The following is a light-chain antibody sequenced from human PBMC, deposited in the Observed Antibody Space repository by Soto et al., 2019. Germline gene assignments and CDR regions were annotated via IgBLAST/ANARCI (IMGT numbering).Light chain of an antibody. V-gene: IGLV2-23*02. CDR2: EVN. CDR3: CSYGGDRI. CDR1: SSNVGGYNF. J-gene: IGLJ2*01. Sequence: QSALTQPASVSGSPGQSIAISCTGTSSNVGGYNFVSWYQQHPGKAPKLLIYEVNKRPSGVSNRFSGSKSDNTASLTISGLQAEDDADYYCCSYGGDRIFGGGTKLTVL.